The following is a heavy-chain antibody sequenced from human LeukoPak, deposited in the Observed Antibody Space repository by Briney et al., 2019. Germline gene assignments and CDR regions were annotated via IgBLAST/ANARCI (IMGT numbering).Heavy chain of an antibody. J-gene: IGHJ4*02. CDR2: INMDGTAT. Sequence: PGRSLRLSCAASGFTFSSYWLHWVRQAPGKGLVWVSRINMDGTATSYADSVKGRFTVSRDNAKNTLYVQMNSLRAEDTAVYYCAREHGGSYYSWGQGTLVTVSS. CDR3: AREHGGSYYS. V-gene: IGHV3-74*01. CDR1: GFTFSSYW. D-gene: IGHD1-26*01.